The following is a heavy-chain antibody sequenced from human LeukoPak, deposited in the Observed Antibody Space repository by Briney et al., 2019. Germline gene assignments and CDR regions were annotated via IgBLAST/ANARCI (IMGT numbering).Heavy chain of an antibody. Sequence: PSETLSLTCTVSGYSISSGYYWGWIRQPPGKGLEWIGSIYHSGSTYYNPSLKSRVTISVDTSKNQFSLKLSSVTAADTAVYYCASASRITIFGVVADYWGQGTLDTVSS. CDR2: IYHSGST. CDR1: GYSISSGYY. CDR3: ASASRITIFGVVADY. J-gene: IGHJ4*02. D-gene: IGHD3-3*01. V-gene: IGHV4-38-2*02.